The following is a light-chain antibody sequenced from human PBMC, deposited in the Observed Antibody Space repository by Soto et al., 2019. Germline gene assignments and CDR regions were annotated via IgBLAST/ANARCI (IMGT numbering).Light chain of an antibody. CDR1: SSDFGGYYY. Sequence: QSALTQPASVSGSPGQSITISCSGTSSDFGGYYYVSWYQQRPGKAPKLIIYDVNNRPSGVSNRFSGSKSGNTASLTISGLQAEDEADYYCSSSTLSSTPVVFGGGTKVTVL. J-gene: IGLJ2*01. CDR2: DVN. CDR3: SSSTLSSTPVV. V-gene: IGLV2-14*01.